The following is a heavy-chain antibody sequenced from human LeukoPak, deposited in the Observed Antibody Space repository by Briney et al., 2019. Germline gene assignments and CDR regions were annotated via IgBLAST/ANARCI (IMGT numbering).Heavy chain of an antibody. CDR2: IKQDGSEN. Sequence: GGSLRLSCVASGFAFSSYWMSWVRQAPGEGLEWVANIKQDGSENYFVDTVKGRFTISRDNARNSLYLQMNSLRVEDTAVYYCVRRRYDEGFDISGQGTMVTASS. J-gene: IGHJ3*02. V-gene: IGHV3-7*01. CDR1: GFAFSSYW. CDR3: VRRRYDEGFDI. D-gene: IGHD3-3*01.